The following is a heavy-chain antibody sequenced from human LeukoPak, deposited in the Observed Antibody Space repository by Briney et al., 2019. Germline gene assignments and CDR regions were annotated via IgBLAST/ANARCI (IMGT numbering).Heavy chain of an antibody. J-gene: IGHJ4*02. CDR2: ISGSGGST. D-gene: IGHD3-10*01. V-gene: IGHV3-23*01. CDR3: ARAQELLWFGFFDY. CDR1: GFTFSSYA. Sequence: PGGSLRLSCAASGFTFSSYAMSWVRQAPGKGLEWVSAISGSGGSTYYADSVKGRFTISRDNSKNTLYLQMNSLRAEDTAVYYCARAQELLWFGFFDYWGQGTLVTVSS.